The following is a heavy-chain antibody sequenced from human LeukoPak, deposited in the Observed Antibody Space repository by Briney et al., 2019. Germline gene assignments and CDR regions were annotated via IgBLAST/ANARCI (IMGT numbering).Heavy chain of an antibody. CDR1: GGSISSYY. V-gene: IGHV4-59*01. Sequence: SETLSLTCTVSGGSISSYYWSWIRQPPGKGLEWIGYIYYSGSTNYNPSLKSRVTISVDTSKNQFSLKLSSVTAADTAVYYRARVNRYCGGDCYSAPYYFDYWGQGTLVTVSS. J-gene: IGHJ4*02. CDR3: ARVNRYCGGDCYSAPYYFDY. CDR2: IYYSGST. D-gene: IGHD2-21*02.